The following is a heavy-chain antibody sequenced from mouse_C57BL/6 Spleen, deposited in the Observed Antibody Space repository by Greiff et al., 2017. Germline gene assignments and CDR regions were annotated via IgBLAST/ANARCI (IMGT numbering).Heavy chain of an antibody. V-gene: IGHV1-26*01. D-gene: IGHD2-10*02. CDR1: GYTFTDYY. CDR3: LLGIDV. Sequence: VQLQQSGPELVKPGASVKISCKASGYTFTDYYMNWVKQSHGKSLEWIGDINPNNGGTSYNQKFKGKATLTVDTSSSTAYMELRSLTSEDSAVYYCLLGIDVWGTGTTVTVSS. J-gene: IGHJ1*03. CDR2: INPNNGGT.